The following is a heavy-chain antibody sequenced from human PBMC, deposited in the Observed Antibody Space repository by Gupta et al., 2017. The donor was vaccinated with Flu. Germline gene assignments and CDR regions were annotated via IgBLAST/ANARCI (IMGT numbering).Heavy chain of an antibody. Sequence: QVQLVQSGAEVKKPGSSVKVSCKASGGIFRSNAISWVRQAPGEGLEWMGGIIAIFGTTNYAQKFQGRVTITADESTNTAHMELSSLRSDDSAIFYCASSGTYYDSYFDSWGQGTLVTVSS. D-gene: IGHD1-26*01. V-gene: IGHV1-69*01. J-gene: IGHJ4*02. CDR1: GGIFRSNA. CDR2: IIAIFGTT. CDR3: ASSGTYYDSYFDS.